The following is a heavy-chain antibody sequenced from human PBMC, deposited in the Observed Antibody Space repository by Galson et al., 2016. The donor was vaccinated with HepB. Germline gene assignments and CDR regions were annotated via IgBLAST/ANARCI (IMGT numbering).Heavy chain of an antibody. CDR2: TYPGGRT. V-gene: IGHV4-34*01. Sequence: SETLSLTCGVHDRSLSGYYWSWIRQPPGMGLEWIGETYPGGRTNYNPSLRSRVTISTDTSKSQFSLRLTSVTAADTAVFYCARGPAHGDYSPGDYWGPGTLVTVSS. CDR1: DRSLSGYY. CDR3: ARGPAHGDYSPGDY. J-gene: IGHJ4*02. D-gene: IGHD4-17*01.